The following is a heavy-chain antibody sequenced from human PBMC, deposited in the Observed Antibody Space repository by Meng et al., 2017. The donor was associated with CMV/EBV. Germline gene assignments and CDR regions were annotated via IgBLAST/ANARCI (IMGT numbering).Heavy chain of an antibody. V-gene: IGHV6-1*02. Sequence: HVHLHHLVPGSVKPQQTSSTTGSISGDSVSSNSAAWNCIRPSSSRGLEWLGRTYYRSKWYNDYAVSVKSRITSNPDTSKNQFSLQLNSVTPEDTAVYSCAVNVGGAFDYWGQGTLVTVSS. CDR1: GDSVSSNSAA. D-gene: IGHD3-16*01. CDR2: TYYRSKWYN. J-gene: IGHJ4*02. CDR3: AVNVGGAFDY.